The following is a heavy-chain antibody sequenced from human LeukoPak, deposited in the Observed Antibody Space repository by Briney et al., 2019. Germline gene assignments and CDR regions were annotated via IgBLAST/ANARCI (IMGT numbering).Heavy chain of an antibody. Sequence: SETLSLTCAVSGGSISSGGYSWSWIRQPPGKGLEWIGYIYHSGSTYYNPSLKSRVTISVDRSKNQFSLKLSSVTAADTAVYYCARAPATGSGAYYFDYWGQGTLVTVSS. CDR1: GGSISSGGYS. J-gene: IGHJ4*02. CDR2: IYHSGST. D-gene: IGHD1-1*01. V-gene: IGHV4-30-2*01. CDR3: ARAPATGSGAYYFDY.